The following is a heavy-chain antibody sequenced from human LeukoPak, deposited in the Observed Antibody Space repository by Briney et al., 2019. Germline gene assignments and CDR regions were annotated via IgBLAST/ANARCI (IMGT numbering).Heavy chain of an antibody. D-gene: IGHD4-17*01. CDR3: ARVTVTAERVPFDY. CDR2: INSDGSST. Sequence: RTSETLSLTCAVYGGSFSGYYWSWIRQPPGKGLVWVSRINSDGSSTSYADSVKGRFTISRDNAKNTLYLQMNSLRAEDTAVYYCARVTVTAERVPFDYWGQGTLVTVSS. V-gene: IGHV3-74*01. CDR1: GGSFSGYY. J-gene: IGHJ4*02.